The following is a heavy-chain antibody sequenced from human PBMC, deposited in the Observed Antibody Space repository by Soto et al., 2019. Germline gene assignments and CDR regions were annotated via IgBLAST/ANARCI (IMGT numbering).Heavy chain of an antibody. CDR2: INSDGSRT. Sequence: GSLRLSCAASGFTFTDYWTHWVRQAPGKGLVWVSRINSDGSRTSYADSVTGRFTISRDNAKNTLYLQMNSLRVEDTALYYCARETDRGFYFDYWGQGTLVTVSS. CDR1: GFTFTDYW. CDR3: ARETDRGFYFDY. J-gene: IGHJ4*02. V-gene: IGHV3-74*01.